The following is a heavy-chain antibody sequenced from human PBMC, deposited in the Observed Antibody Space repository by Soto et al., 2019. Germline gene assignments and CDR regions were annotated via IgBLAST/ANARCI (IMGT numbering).Heavy chain of an antibody. CDR1: GFTFSYHY. J-gene: IGHJ6*02. V-gene: IGHV3-72*01. CDR3: ARGGYCSSASCYTDYYAMDV. D-gene: IGHD2-2*02. CDR2: TRNKANSYTT. Sequence: AGGSRRLSCAASGFTFSYHYMDWGRQAPGKGLEWVGRTRNKANSYTTEYAASVKGRFTISRDDSKNSLYLQMNSLKTEDTAVYYCARGGYCSSASCYTDYYAMDVWGQGTTVTVSS.